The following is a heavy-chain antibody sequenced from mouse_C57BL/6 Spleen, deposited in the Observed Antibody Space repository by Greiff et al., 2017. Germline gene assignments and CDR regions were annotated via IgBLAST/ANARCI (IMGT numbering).Heavy chain of an antibody. V-gene: IGHV1-55*01. J-gene: IGHJ1*03. CDR1: GYTFTSYW. Sequence: VKLQQPGAELVKPGASVKMSCKASGYTFTSYWITWVKQRPGQGLEWIGDIYPGSGSTNYNEKFKSKATLTVDTSSSTAYMQLSSLTSEDSAVYYCARGDYYGSRPWYFDVWGTGTTVTVSS. D-gene: IGHD1-1*01. CDR3: ARGDYYGSRPWYFDV. CDR2: IYPGSGST.